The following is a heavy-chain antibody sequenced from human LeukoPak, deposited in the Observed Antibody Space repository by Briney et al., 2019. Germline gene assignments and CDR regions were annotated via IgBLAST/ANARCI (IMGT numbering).Heavy chain of an antibody. CDR1: GFTFSSYE. J-gene: IGHJ4*02. CDR2: ISSSGSTR. V-gene: IGHV3-48*03. D-gene: IGHD6-13*01. CDR3: AREYRIAAAGHFDY. Sequence: GGSLRLSCAAPGFTFSSYEMNWVRQAPGKGLEWISYISSSGSTRYYADSMKGRFTISRDNAKNSLYLQMNSLRAEDTAVYYCAREYRIAAAGHFDYWGQGTLVTVSS.